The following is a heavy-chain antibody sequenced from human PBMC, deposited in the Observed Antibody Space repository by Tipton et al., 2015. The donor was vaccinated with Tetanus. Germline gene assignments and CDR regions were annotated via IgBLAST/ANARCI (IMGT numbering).Heavy chain of an antibody. CDR3: VRVLKGAKCSRSSCYGYGMDV. J-gene: IGHJ6*02. Sequence: SLRLSCVASGFTFSMFSMNWVRQAPGKGLEWISYISGSSDSIYYADSVKGRFTISRDNGKNTLYLQMNSLRAEDTAVYYCVRVLKGAKCSRSSCYGYGMDVWGQGTTVTVSS. CDR2: ISGSSDSI. D-gene: IGHD2-2*01. CDR1: GFTFSMFS. V-gene: IGHV3-48*01.